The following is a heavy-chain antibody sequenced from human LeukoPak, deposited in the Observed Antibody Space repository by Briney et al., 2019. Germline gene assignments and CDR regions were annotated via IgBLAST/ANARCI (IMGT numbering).Heavy chain of an antibody. Sequence: SETLSLTCSVSGYSISSGYYWGWIRQPPGKGLEWIGIIYHSGSTHYNPSLKSRVTISVDTSKNQFSLKLSSVTAADTAVYYCASGYSYGYGAADYWGQGTLVTVSS. CDR3: ASGYSYGYGAADY. J-gene: IGHJ4*02. V-gene: IGHV4-38-2*01. D-gene: IGHD5-18*01. CDR1: GYSISSGYY. CDR2: IYHSGST.